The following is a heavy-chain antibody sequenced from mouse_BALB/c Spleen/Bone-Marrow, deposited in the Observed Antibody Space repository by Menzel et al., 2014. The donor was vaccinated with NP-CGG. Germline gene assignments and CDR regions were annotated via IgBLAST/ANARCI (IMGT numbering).Heavy chain of an antibody. Sequence: EVQVVESGGGLVQPGGSRKLSCAASGFTFSSFGMHWVRQAPEKGLEWVAYIRSGSSTIYYADTVMGRFTISRDNPKNTLFLQMTSLRSEDTAMYYCARSGSSSGYFDYWGQGPTLTVSS. J-gene: IGHJ2*01. CDR3: ARSGSSSGYFDY. CDR1: GFTFSSFG. V-gene: IGHV5-17*02. CDR2: IRSGSSTI. D-gene: IGHD1-1*01.